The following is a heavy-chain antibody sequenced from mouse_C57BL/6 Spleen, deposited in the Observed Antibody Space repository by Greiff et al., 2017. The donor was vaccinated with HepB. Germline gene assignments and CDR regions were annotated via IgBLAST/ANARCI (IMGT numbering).Heavy chain of an antibody. D-gene: IGHD1-1*01. CDR3: AREGDGSSFLRYFDV. Sequence: QVQLQQPGAELVRPGASVKLSCKASGYTFTSYWMHWVKQRPGQGLEWIRVIDPSDSYTNYNQKFKGKATLTVDTSSSTAYMQLSSLTSEDSAVYYCAREGDGSSFLRYFDVWGTGTTVTVSS. CDR2: IDPSDSYT. CDR1: GYTFTSYW. V-gene: IGHV1-59*01. J-gene: IGHJ1*03.